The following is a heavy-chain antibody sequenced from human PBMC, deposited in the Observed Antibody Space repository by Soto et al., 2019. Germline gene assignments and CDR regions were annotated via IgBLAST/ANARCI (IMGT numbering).Heavy chain of an antibody. D-gene: IGHD6-19*01. CDR2: ISSSSSTI. Sequence: PGGSLRLSCAASGFTFSSYSMNWVRQAPGKGLEWVSYISSSSSTIYYADSVKGRFTISRDNSKNTLYLQMNSLRAEDTAVYYCARDSKQWLATYFDYWVFSAFDIWGQGTMVTVSS. CDR1: GFTFSSYS. J-gene: IGHJ3*02. V-gene: IGHV3-48*01. CDR3: ARDSKQWLATYFDYWVFSAFDI.